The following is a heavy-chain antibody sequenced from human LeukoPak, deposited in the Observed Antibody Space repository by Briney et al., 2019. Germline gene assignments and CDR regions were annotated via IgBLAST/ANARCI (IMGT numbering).Heavy chain of an antibody. V-gene: IGHV1-2*02. CDR1: GYTFTGYY. J-gene: IGHJ6*02. Sequence: ASVKVSCKASGYTFTGYYMHWVRQAPGQGLEWMGWINPNSGGTNYAQKFQGRVTMTRDTSISTAYMELSRLRSDDTAVYYCAREQPHYYGSGTEYYYYGMDVWGQGTTVTVSS. CDR2: INPNSGGT. CDR3: AREQPHYYGSGTEYYYYGMDV. D-gene: IGHD3-10*01.